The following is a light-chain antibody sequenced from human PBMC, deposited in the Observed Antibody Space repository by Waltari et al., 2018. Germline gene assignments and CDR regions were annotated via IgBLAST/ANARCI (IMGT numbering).Light chain of an antibody. CDR2: VAS. V-gene: IGKV3-15*01. Sequence: EIVMTQSRATLSVSPGARATLSCRASQGVSTKLDWYQQKPRQAPRLLIYVASTRDTGIPARFSGSGSGTDFTLTISSLQSEDFALYYCQQYSSWPLTFGGRTKVEIK. CDR1: QGVSTK. CDR3: QQYSSWPLT. J-gene: IGKJ4*01.